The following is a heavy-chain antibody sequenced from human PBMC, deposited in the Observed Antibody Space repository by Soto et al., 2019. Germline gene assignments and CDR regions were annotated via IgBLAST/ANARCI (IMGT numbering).Heavy chain of an antibody. Sequence: TSETLSLTCAVYGGSFSGYYWSWIRQPPGKGLEWIGEINHSGSTNYNPSLKSRVTISVDTSKNRFSLKLSSVTAADTAVYYCARGRITMVRGRNWFDPWGQGTLVTVS. V-gene: IGHV4-34*01. CDR3: ARGRITMVRGRNWFDP. CDR2: INHSGST. D-gene: IGHD3-10*01. CDR1: GGSFSGYY. J-gene: IGHJ5*02.